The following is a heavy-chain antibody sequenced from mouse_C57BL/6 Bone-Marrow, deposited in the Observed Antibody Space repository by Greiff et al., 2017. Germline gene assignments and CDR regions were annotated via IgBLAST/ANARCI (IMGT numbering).Heavy chain of an antibody. V-gene: IGHV1-55*01. D-gene: IGHD4-1*01. CDR3: ARSGPLGRSFDY. J-gene: IGHJ2*01. CDR2: IYPTSGRT. CDR1: GYTFTSYW. Sequence: VQLQQPGAELVKPGASVKMSCKASGYTFTSYWITWVKQRPGQGLEWIGDIYPTSGRTNYTEKLKSKAILTVDTSSNTAYMQLSSLTSEDSAFFYCARSGPLGRSFDYWGQGTTLTVSS.